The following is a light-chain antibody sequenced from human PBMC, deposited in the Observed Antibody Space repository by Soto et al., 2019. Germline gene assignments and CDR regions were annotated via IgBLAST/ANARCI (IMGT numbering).Light chain of an antibody. J-gene: IGKJ1*01. CDR2: RAS. Sequence: DIQMPQSPSSPSASVGDRVTITCRASQSISSYLNWYQQKPGKAPKVLIYRASKLESGVPSRFSGSGSGTEFTLTISSLQPDDFATYYCQHYNSYSEAFGQGTKVDIK. CDR3: QHYNSYSEA. CDR1: QSISSY. V-gene: IGKV1-5*03.